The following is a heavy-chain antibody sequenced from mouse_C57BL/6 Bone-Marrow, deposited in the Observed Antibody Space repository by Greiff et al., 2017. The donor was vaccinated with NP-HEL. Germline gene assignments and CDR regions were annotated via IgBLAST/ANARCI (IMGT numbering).Heavy chain of an antibody. CDR1: GFTFSDYG. D-gene: IGHD1-1*01. Sequence: EVQLVESGGGLVKPGGSLKLSCAASGFTFSDYGMHWVRQAPEKGLEWVAYISSGSSTIYYADTVKGRFTISRDNAKNTLFLQMTSLRSEDTAMYYCAKFTTVRAMDYWGQGTSVTVSS. V-gene: IGHV5-17*01. J-gene: IGHJ4*01. CDR2: ISSGSSTI. CDR3: AKFTTVRAMDY.